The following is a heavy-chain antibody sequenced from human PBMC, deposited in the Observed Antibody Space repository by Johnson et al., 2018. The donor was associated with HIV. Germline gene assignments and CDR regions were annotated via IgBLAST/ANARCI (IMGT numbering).Heavy chain of an antibody. CDR1: GFTFSSYA. CDR2: ISYDGSNK. V-gene: IGHV3-30-3*01. Sequence: QVQLVEYGGGVVQPGGSLRLSCAASGFTFSSYAMHWVRQAPGKGLEWVAVISYDGSNKYYADSVKGRFTLSRDNSKNTLYLQMNSLRAEDTAVYYCARGYYDSSGRTGAFDIWGQGTMVTVSS. CDR3: ARGYYDSSGRTGAFDI. J-gene: IGHJ3*02. D-gene: IGHD3-22*01.